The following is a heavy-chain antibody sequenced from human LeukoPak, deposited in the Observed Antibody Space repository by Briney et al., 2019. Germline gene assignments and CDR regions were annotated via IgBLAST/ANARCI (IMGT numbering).Heavy chain of an antibody. CDR2: IIYSGGAT. D-gene: IGHD3-22*01. CDR3: AKDGLYYDGSEHVYYFDS. J-gene: IGHJ4*02. V-gene: IGHV3-23*01. Sequence: GGSLRLSCAASGFTFSRSAMTWVRQGPGTGLEFVASIIYSGGATYYADSVKGRFTISRDNSKNTLYLQMNSLRAEDTALYYCAKDGLYYDGSEHVYYFDSWGQGTLVTVFS. CDR1: GFTFSRSA.